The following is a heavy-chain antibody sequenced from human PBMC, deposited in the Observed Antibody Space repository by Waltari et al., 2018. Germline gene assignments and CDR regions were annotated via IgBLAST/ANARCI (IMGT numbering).Heavy chain of an antibody. D-gene: IGHD2-15*01. CDR1: GYTFTGYS. CDR3: ATQDIRDWFDP. J-gene: IGHJ5*02. CDR2: INRNSGSK. V-gene: IGHV1-2*02. Sequence: QVQLVQSGAEVKKPGASVKVSCKASGYTFTGYSMHWGRQAPGQGLEWMGWINRNSGSKNYAQKVQGRGTMTRDTSISTAYMELSRLRSDDTAVYYSATQDIRDWFDPWGQGTLVTVSS.